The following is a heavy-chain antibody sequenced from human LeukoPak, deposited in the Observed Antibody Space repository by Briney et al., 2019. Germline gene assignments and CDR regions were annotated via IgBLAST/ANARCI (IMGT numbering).Heavy chain of an antibody. CDR2: ISSSSSTI. Sequence: GGSLRLSCAASGFTFSSYSMNWARQAPGKGLEWVSYISSSSSTIYYADSVKGRFTISRDNAKNSLYLQMNSLRAEDTAVYYCARVNVVVPAAIRKFDYWGQGTLVTVSS. J-gene: IGHJ4*02. D-gene: IGHD2-2*02. CDR1: GFTFSSYS. CDR3: ARVNVVVPAAIRKFDY. V-gene: IGHV3-48*01.